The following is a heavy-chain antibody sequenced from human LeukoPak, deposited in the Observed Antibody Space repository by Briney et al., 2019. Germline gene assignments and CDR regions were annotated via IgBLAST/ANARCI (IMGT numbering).Heavy chain of an antibody. CDR2: IKEDGTEK. CDR3: VRESRPGGAMGLYHNFDY. J-gene: IGHJ4*02. CDR1: GFNISDFW. D-gene: IGHD3-16*01. V-gene: IGHV3-7*01. Sequence: GGSLRLSCAASGFNISDFWMTWVRQAPGKGLEWVANIKEDGTEKHLVDSVKGRFTTSRDNTKNLLYLQMNSLRGDDTATYYCVRESRPGGAMGLYHNFDYWGQGTLVAVSS.